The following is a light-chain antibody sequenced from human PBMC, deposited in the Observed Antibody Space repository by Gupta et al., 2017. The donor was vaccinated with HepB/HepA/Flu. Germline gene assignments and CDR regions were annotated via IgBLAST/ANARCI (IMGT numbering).Light chain of an antibody. CDR2: NVS. V-gene: IGLV2-14*03. CDR1: SSDY. CDR3: SSYTYTTTLVV. Sequence: QSALTQPASLPGSPGQSITISCTGTSSDYVSWYQQYPGKAPKLLIYNVSDRPSGVSHRFSGSKSGNTASLSISGLQTEDEAYYYCSSYTYTTTLVVFGGGTKLTVL. J-gene: IGLJ2*01.